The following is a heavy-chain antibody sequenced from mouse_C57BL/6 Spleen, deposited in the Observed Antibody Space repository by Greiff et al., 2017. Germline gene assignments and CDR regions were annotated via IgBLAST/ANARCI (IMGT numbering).Heavy chain of an antibody. CDR1: GYTFTSYW. Sequence: SGTVLARPGASVKMSCKTSGYTFTSYWMHWVKQRPGQGLEWIGAIYTGNSDTSYNQKFKGKAKLTAVTSAITAYMVLSSLKNEDAAVYSSTITTVVDYFDYWGQGTTLTVSS. V-gene: IGHV1-5*01. CDR2: IYTGNSDT. J-gene: IGHJ2*01. CDR3: TITTVVDYFDY. D-gene: IGHD1-1*01.